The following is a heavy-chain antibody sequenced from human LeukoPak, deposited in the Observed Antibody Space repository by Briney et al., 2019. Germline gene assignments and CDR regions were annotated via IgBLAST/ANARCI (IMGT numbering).Heavy chain of an antibody. Sequence: GTSVKVSCKASGFTLTSSAVQWVRQARGQRLEWIGWIVVGSGNTNYAQKFQGRVTITTDESTSTAYMELRSLRSDDTAVYYCARIGQIDYWGQGTLVTVSS. CDR1: GFTLTSSA. V-gene: IGHV1-58*01. CDR2: IVVGSGNT. CDR3: ARIGQIDY. J-gene: IGHJ4*02. D-gene: IGHD2/OR15-2a*01.